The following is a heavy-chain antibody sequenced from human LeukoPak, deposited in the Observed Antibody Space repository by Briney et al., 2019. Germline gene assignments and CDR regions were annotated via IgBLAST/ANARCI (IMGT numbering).Heavy chain of an antibody. CDR2: TNSDGSST. CDR1: GFTFSDYR. V-gene: IGHV3-74*01. J-gene: IGHJ2*01. D-gene: IGHD3-22*01. Sequence: GGSLRLSCEASGFTFSDYRMHWVRQAPGKGLAWVSHTNSDGSSTSYADSVKGRFTISRDNAKNTLYLQMNSLRAEDTAVYYCARVTYYYDSSGYYHYWYFDLWGRGTLVTVSS. CDR3: ARVTYYYDSSGYYHYWYFDL.